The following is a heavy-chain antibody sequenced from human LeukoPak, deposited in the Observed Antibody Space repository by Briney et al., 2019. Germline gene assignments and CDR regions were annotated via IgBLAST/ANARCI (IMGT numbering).Heavy chain of an antibody. D-gene: IGHD5-12*01. CDR1: GYSISSGYY. V-gene: IGHV4-38-2*01. J-gene: IGHJ6*03. CDR3: ARLGYSGYAYYMDV. Sequence: TASETLSLTCAVSGYSISSGYYWGWIRQPPGKGLEWIGSIYHSGSTYYNPSLKSRVTISVDTSKNQFSLKLSSVTAADTAVYDSARLGYSGYAYYMDVWGKGTTVTVSS. CDR2: IYHSGST.